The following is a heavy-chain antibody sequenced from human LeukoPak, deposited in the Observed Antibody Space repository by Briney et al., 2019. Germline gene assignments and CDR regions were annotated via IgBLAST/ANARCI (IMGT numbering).Heavy chain of an antibody. Sequence: GGSLRLSCAASEFTFSSYEMNWVRKAPGKGLGWVSYISSSGSTIYYADSVKGRFTISRDNAKNPLYLQMNSLRAEDTAVYYCASLRRIVGTTSDYWGQGTLVTVSS. CDR2: ISSSGSTI. J-gene: IGHJ4*02. V-gene: IGHV3-48*03. D-gene: IGHD1-26*01. CDR3: ASLRRIVGTTSDY. CDR1: EFTFSSYE.